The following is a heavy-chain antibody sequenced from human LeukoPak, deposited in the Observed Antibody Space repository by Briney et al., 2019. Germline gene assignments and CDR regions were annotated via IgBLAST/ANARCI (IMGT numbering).Heavy chain of an antibody. Sequence: PGGSLRLSCAASGFTFSSYRMSWVRQAPGKGLEWVANIKQDGSEKYYVDSVKGRFTISRDNAKNSLYLQMNSLRAEDTAVYYSSLEGSSWYRYFQHWGQGTLVTVSS. J-gene: IGHJ1*01. D-gene: IGHD6-13*01. CDR1: GFTFSSYR. CDR3: SLEGSSWYRYFQH. V-gene: IGHV3-7*05. CDR2: IKQDGSEK.